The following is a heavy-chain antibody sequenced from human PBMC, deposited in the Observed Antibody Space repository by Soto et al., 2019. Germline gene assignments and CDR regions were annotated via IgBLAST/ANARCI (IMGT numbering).Heavy chain of an antibody. CDR1: GFTFSSSE. D-gene: IGHD3-22*01. V-gene: IGHV3-48*03. CDR2: IHPSGQPI. J-gene: IGHJ3*01. CDR3: ARRDSR. Sequence: PGGSLRLSWAVSGFTFSSSEMYWVRQAPGKGLEWISYIHPSGQPIFYADSVKGRFTISRDNANNSLFLQMNSLRAEDTAVYYCARRDSRWGQGTMVTVSS.